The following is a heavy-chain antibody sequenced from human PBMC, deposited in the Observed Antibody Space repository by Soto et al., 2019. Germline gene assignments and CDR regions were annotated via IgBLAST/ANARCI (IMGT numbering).Heavy chain of an antibody. V-gene: IGHV1-18*01. Sequence: QGQLVQPGNEVKKPGASVKVSCKASGYTFSMYGITWVRQAPGQGLEWMGWSSAYNGKTQYAQKLQGRVAMTTDTSTTTAYMELRSLRSDDTAMYYCARLHRYGDNPPALWGQGTLVTVSS. CDR2: SSAYNGKT. J-gene: IGHJ4*02. CDR1: GYTFSMYG. CDR3: ARLHRYGDNPPAL. D-gene: IGHD3-10*01.